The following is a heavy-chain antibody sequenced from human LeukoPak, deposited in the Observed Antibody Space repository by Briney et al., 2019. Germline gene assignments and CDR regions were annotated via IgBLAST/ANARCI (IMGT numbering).Heavy chain of an antibody. J-gene: IGHJ4*02. D-gene: IGHD3-16*02. V-gene: IGHV3-72*01. CDR1: GFTLSDHY. CDR3: TGARGTYRQFDY. CDR2: TRNKANSYTT. Sequence: PGGSLRLSCATSGFTLSDHYMDWVRQAPGKGLEWVARTRNKANSYTTEYAASVKGRFTIPRDDSKNSLNLQMNSLKTEDTAVYYCTGARGTYRQFDYWGQGTLVTVSS.